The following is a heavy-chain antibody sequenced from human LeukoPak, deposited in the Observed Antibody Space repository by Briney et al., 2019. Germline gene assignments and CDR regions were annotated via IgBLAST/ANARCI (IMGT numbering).Heavy chain of an antibody. V-gene: IGHV1-8*02. Sequence: ASVKVSCKASGYTFTSYDINWVRQATGQGLEWMGWMNPNSGNTGYAQKLQGRVTMTTDTSTSTAYMELRSLRSDDTAVYYCARDLRDLNVYAMPPLVYWGQGTLVTVSS. CDR3: ARDLRDLNVYAMPPLVY. CDR1: GYTFTSYD. J-gene: IGHJ4*02. CDR2: MNPNSGNT. D-gene: IGHD2-8*01.